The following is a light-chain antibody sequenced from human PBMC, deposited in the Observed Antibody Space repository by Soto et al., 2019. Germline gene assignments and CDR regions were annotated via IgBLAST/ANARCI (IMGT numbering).Light chain of an antibody. J-gene: IGKJ1*01. CDR1: QSVSSN. CDR3: QQHNNWAPWT. V-gene: IGKV3-15*01. Sequence: EIVMTQSPATLSVSPGERATLSCRASQSVSSNLAWYQQKPGQAPRLLIYGAFTRATDIPARFSGSGSGTEFTLTISSLQSEDFAVYYCQQHNNWAPWTFGQGTKVES. CDR2: GAF.